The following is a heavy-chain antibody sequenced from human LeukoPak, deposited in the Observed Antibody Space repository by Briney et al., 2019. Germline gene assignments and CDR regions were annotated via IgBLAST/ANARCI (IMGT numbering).Heavy chain of an antibody. Sequence: GGSLRLSCAASGFTFSSYAMSWVRQAPGKGLEWVPTISGSGGSTYYADSVKGRFTIPRDNSKNTLYLQMNSLRAEDTAVYYCAKDETADYFDYWGQGTLVTVSS. CDR1: GFTFSSYA. CDR3: AKDETADYFDY. J-gene: IGHJ4*02. CDR2: ISGSGGST. V-gene: IGHV3-23*01. D-gene: IGHD6-13*01.